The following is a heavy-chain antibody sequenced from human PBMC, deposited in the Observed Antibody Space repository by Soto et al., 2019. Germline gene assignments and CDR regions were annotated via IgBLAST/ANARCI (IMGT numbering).Heavy chain of an antibody. J-gene: IGHJ5*02. CDR2: ISDDGSYK. Sequence: QVQLVESGGGVVQPGRSLRLSCAASGFTFSSFGIHWVRQAPGKGLEWVVVISDDGSYKYYADSVKGRFTISRDNSKNTLYLQMNSLRAEDTAVYYCAKDHYDNRGYYQFDPWGKGTLVTVSS. CDR3: AKDHYDNRGYYQFDP. D-gene: IGHD3-22*01. CDR1: GFTFSSFG. V-gene: IGHV3-30*18.